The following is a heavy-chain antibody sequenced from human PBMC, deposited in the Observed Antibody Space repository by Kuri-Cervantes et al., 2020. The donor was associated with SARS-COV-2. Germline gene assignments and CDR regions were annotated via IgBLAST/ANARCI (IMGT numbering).Heavy chain of an antibody. V-gene: IGHV3-21*01. CDR3: ATESSSWYGGSFDY. Sequence: GESLKISCVATGFTFSGYTMNWVRQAPGKAPQWVSSISGSGSYIYYADSVKGRFTISRDSAKNSLYLQMNSLRGEDTAVYYCATESSSWYGGSFDYWGQGTLVTVSS. D-gene: IGHD6-13*01. CDR2: ISGSGSYI. CDR1: GFTFSGYT. J-gene: IGHJ4*02.